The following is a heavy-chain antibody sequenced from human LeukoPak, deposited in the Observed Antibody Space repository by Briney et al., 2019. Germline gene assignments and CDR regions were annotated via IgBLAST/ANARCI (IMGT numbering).Heavy chain of an antibody. Sequence: PSETLSLTCGVYGGSFSAYYWSWIRQPPGKGLEWIGEINHSGSTNYNPSLKSRVTISVDTSMNQFSLKLSSVTAADTAVYYCARGWINYDSYYYYMDVWGKGTTVTVSS. J-gene: IGHJ6*03. CDR2: INHSGST. CDR1: GGSFSAYY. V-gene: IGHV4-34*01. CDR3: ARGWINYDSYYYYMDV. D-gene: IGHD3-22*01.